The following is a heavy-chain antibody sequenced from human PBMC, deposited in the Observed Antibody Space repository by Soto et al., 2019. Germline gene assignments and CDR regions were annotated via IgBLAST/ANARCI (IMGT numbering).Heavy chain of an antibody. CDR3: ARGCSGGSCYGEFVDY. Sequence: PGGSLRLSCAASGFTFSSYSMNWVRQAPGKGLEWVSSISSSSSYIYYADSVKGRFTISRDNAKNSLYLQMNSLRAEDTAVYYCARGCSGGSCYGEFVDYWGQGTLVTVSS. CDR2: ISSSSSYI. V-gene: IGHV3-21*01. D-gene: IGHD2-15*01. J-gene: IGHJ4*02. CDR1: GFTFSSYS.